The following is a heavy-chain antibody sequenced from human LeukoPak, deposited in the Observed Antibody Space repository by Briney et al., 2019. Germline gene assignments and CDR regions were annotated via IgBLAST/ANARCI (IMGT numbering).Heavy chain of an antibody. CDR1: GYTFTSYG. CDR2: ISAYNGNT. CDR3: ARVARITMIVTDAFDI. J-gene: IGHJ3*02. D-gene: IGHD3-22*01. Sequence: RASVKLSCTASGYTFTSYGISWVRQAPGQGLEWMGWISAYNGNTNYAQKLQGRVTMTTDTSTSTAYMELRSLRSDDTAVYYCARVARITMIVTDAFDIWGQGTMVTVSS. V-gene: IGHV1-18*01.